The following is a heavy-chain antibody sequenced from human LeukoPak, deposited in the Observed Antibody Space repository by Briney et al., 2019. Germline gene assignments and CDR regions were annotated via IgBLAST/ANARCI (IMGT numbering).Heavy chain of an antibody. J-gene: IGHJ4*02. V-gene: IGHV4-4*07. CDR2: IYNSGST. D-gene: IGHD5-24*01. CDR1: GGSISSYY. CDR3: ARGRRDGYNLRNFDY. Sequence: SETLSLTCTVSGGSISSYYWSWIRQPAGKGLEWIGRIYNSGSTTYNPSLKSRVTMSVDTSKNQFSLKLSSVTAADTAVYYCARGRRDGYNLRNFDYWGQGTLVTVSS.